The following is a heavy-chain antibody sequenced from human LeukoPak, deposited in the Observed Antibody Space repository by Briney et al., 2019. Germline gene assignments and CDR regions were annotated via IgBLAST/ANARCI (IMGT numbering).Heavy chain of an antibody. Sequence: GASLRLSCAASGFTFSSYEMSWVRQARGDGLEWVSYISSSGNTKYYAASAKARFTLSRDNTKKSLYLQMNSLRAEDTPVYYCAAGTELYWGQGTLVTVSS. J-gene: IGHJ4*02. CDR2: ISSSGNTK. CDR3: AAGTELY. D-gene: IGHD1-1*01. V-gene: IGHV3-48*03. CDR1: GFTFSSYE.